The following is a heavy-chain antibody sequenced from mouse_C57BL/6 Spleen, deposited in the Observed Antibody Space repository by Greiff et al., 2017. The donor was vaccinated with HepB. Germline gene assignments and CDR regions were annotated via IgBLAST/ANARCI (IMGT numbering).Heavy chain of an antibody. CDR2: ISGGGGNT. CDR1: GFTFSSYT. Sequence: EVHLVESGGGLVKPGGSLKLSCAASGFTFSSYTMSWVRQTPEKRLEWVATISGGGGNTYYPDSVKGRFTISRDNAKNTLYLQMSSLRSEDTALYYCARQGYDGPWYFDVWGTGTTVTVSS. J-gene: IGHJ1*03. CDR3: ARQGYDGPWYFDV. D-gene: IGHD2-3*01. V-gene: IGHV5-9*01.